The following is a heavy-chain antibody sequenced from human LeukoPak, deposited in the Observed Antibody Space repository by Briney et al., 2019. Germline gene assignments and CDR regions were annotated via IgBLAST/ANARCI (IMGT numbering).Heavy chain of an antibody. J-gene: IGHJ6*02. Sequence: SQTLSLTCAVSGGSISSGGYSWSWIRQPPGKGLEWIGYIYHSGSTYYNPSLKSRVTISIDTSKNQFSVKLSSVTAADTAVFFCARIYSGSYFYYGMDVWGQGTTVTVSS. V-gene: IGHV4-30-2*01. CDR1: GGSISSGGYS. D-gene: IGHD1-26*01. CDR3: ARIYSGSYFYYGMDV. CDR2: IYHSGST.